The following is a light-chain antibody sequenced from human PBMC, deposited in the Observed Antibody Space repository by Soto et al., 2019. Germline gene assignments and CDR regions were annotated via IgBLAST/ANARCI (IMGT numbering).Light chain of an antibody. J-gene: IGKJ5*01. CDR1: QRVSSNF. Sequence: ECVCTLAPRTLSLSPGERATLSCRASQRVSSNFLAWYQQRRGQAPRLLMYGASSRATGIPDRFRGSGSGTDFTLTISRLEPEDFAVYYCQQYDSSPITFGQGTRLEI. CDR2: GAS. CDR3: QQYDSSPIT. V-gene: IGKV3-20*01.